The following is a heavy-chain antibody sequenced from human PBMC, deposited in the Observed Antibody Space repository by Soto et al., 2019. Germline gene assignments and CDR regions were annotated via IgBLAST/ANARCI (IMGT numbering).Heavy chain of an antibody. D-gene: IGHD3-16*01. CDR2: LSSDGFGA. V-gene: IGHV3-74*03. J-gene: IGHJ4*02. Sequence: GGSLRLSCAASGFSLSLYWMHWVRQPPGRGLEWVSRLSSDGFGAAYADSVKGRFFISRDIASNTLLLQMNSLRADDTAVYYCARDLGGPDFWGRGTSVTVSS. CDR3: ARDLGGPDF. CDR1: GFSLSLYW.